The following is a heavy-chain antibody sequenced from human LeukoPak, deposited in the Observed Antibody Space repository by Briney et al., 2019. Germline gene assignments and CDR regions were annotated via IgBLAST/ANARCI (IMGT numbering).Heavy chain of an antibody. Sequence: GRSLRLSCAASAFSLSSNHTSWVRQAPGQGLEWASVIYSGGNTHYADSVKGRFTISRDNSKNTLYLQVNSLRAEDTAVYYCARGIAAAGIVGVFDYWGQGTLVTVSS. V-gene: IGHV3-66*01. CDR3: ARGIAAAGIVGVFDY. J-gene: IGHJ4*02. CDR2: IYSGGNT. D-gene: IGHD6-13*01. CDR1: AFSLSSNH.